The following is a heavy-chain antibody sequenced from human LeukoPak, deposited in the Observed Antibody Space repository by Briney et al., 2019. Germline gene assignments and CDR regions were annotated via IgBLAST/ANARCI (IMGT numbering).Heavy chain of an antibody. CDR1: GGSFSGYY. J-gene: IGHJ5*02. CDR2: INHSGST. Sequence: PSETLSLTCAVYGGSFSGYYWSWIRQPPGKGLEWIGEINHSGSTNYNPSLKSRVTISVDTSKNQFSLKLSSVTAADTAVYYCARELWFANAPGTWLDPWGQGTLVIVSS. V-gene: IGHV4-34*01. CDR3: ARELWFANAPGTWLDP. D-gene: IGHD3-10*01.